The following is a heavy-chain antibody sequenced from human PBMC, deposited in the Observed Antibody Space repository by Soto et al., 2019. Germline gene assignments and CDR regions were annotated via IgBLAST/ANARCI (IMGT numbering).Heavy chain of an antibody. CDR2: MNPNRGNT. CDR3: ARSGWYRYYYGMDV. CDR1: GYTFTSYD. D-gene: IGHD6-19*01. J-gene: IGHJ6*02. Sequence: QVQLVQSGAEVKKPGASVKVSCKASGYTFTSYDINWVRQATGQGLEWMGWMNPNRGNTGYAQKFQGRVTMTRNTSISTAYMELSSLRSEDTAVYYCARSGWYRYYYGMDVWGQGTTVTVSS. V-gene: IGHV1-8*01.